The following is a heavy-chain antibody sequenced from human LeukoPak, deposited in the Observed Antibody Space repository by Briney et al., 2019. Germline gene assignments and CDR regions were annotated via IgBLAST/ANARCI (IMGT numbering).Heavy chain of an antibody. D-gene: IGHD2-2*01. J-gene: IGHJ4*02. Sequence: ASVKVSCKASGYTFTSYYMHWVRQAPGQGLEWMGIINPSGGSTSYAQKFQGRVTMTEDTSTDTAYMELSSLRSEDTAVYYCATDHCSSTSCYFYWGQGTLVTVSS. CDR3: ATDHCSSTSCYFY. CDR1: GYTFTSYY. V-gene: IGHV1-46*01. CDR2: INPSGGST.